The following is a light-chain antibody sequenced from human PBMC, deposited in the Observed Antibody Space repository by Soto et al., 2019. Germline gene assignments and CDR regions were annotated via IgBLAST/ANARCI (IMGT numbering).Light chain of an antibody. CDR3: QQYNSYSLT. V-gene: IGKV1-5*01. CDR1: QSISTW. J-gene: IGKJ1*01. CDR2: DAS. Sequence: DIQMTQSPSTLSASVGDRVTITCRAGQSISTWLAWYQQKPGKAPKLLIYDASSLQSGVPSRFSGSGSGTEFTLTISSLHPDDFAAYYCQQYNSYSLTFGQGTKVVIK.